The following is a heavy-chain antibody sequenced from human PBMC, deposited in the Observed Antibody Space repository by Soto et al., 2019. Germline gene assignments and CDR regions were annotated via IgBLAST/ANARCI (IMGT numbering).Heavy chain of an antibody. D-gene: IGHD3-3*01. Sequence: QITLNESGPTVVKPAETLTLTCTFSGFSLTTSGVGVGWIRQSPVKAPEWLALIYWDDDKRYSPSIKSRLTIPNETTKNHVVLTMTSVAPEDTATYYCAHRILRTGVGLVTTTAIYFDFWGQGTPVVVSS. J-gene: IGHJ4*02. CDR2: IYWDDDK. V-gene: IGHV2-5*02. CDR3: AHRILRTGVGLVTTTAIYFDF. CDR1: GFSLTTSGVG.